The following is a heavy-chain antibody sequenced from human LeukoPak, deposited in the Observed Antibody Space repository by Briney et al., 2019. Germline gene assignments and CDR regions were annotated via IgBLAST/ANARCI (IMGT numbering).Heavy chain of an antibody. CDR2: ISYDGSNK. CDR3: ARDAAVAGTSGFDY. D-gene: IGHD6-19*01. V-gene: IGHV3-30-3*01. J-gene: IGHJ4*02. CDR1: GFTFSSYA. Sequence: PGGSLRLSCAASGFTFSSYAMHWVRQAPGEGLEWVAVISYDGSNKYYADSVKGRFTISRDNSKNTLYLQMNSLRAEDTAVYYCARDAAVAGTSGFDYWGQGTLVTVSS.